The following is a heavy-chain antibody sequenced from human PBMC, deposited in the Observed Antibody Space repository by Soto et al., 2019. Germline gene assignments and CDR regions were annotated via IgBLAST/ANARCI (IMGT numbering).Heavy chain of an antibody. D-gene: IGHD3-10*01. Sequence: SETLSLTCAVYGGSFSGYYWSWIRQPPGKGLEWIGEINHSGSTNYNPSLKSRVTISVDTSKNQFSLKLSSVTAADTAVYYCARMVWFGEVNYVDVWGRGTTVTVSS. CDR1: GGSFSGYY. V-gene: IGHV4-34*01. J-gene: IGHJ6*03. CDR3: ARMVWFGEVNYVDV. CDR2: INHSGST.